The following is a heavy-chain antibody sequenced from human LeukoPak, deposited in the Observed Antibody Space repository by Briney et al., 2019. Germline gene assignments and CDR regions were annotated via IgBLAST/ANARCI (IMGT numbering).Heavy chain of an antibody. CDR3: ARAARDYYYMDV. CDR1: GFTFDDYA. Sequence: GESLRLSCAASGFTFDDYAMHWVRQAPGKGLEWVSGISWNSGSIGYADSVKGRFTISRDNAKNSLYLQMNSLRAEDTALYYCARAARDYYYMDVWGKGTTVTVSS. CDR2: ISWNSGSI. V-gene: IGHV3-9*01. D-gene: IGHD2-15*01. J-gene: IGHJ6*03.